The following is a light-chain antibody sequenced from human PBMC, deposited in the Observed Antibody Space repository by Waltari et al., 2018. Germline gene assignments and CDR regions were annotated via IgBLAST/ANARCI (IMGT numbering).Light chain of an antibody. CDR2: AAS. V-gene: IGKV1-39*01. CDR1: QSISSH. Sequence: DIQMTQSPSSLSASVGDRVTITCRASQSISSHLNWYQQKPGKAPKLLIYAASSLQSGVPSRFSGSGSGTDFTLTISSLQPEDFATYYCQQSYSTLLTFGPGTKVDIK. J-gene: IGKJ3*01. CDR3: QQSYSTLLT.